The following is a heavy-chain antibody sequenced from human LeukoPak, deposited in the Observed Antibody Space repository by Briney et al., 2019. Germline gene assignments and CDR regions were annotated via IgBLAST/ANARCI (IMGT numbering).Heavy chain of an antibody. Sequence: PGGSLRLSCAASGFTFSSYAMSWVRQAPGKGLEWVSAISGSGGSTYYADSVKGRFTISRDNSKNTLYLQMNSLRAEDTAVYYCAKSRGSYLSLFFDYYMDVWGKGTTVTVSS. V-gene: IGHV3-23*01. D-gene: IGHD1-26*01. CDR1: GFTFSSYA. CDR3: AKSRGSYLSLFFDYYMDV. J-gene: IGHJ6*03. CDR2: ISGSGGST.